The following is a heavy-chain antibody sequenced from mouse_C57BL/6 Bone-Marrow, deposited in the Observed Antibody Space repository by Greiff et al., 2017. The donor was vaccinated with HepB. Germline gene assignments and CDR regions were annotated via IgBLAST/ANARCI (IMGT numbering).Heavy chain of an antibody. D-gene: IGHD2-2*01. J-gene: IGHJ2*01. V-gene: IGHV3-6*01. CDR3: ARSSTMVKGYYFDY. Sequence: EVKVEESGPGLVKPSQSLSLTCSVTGYSITSGYYWNWIRQFPGNKLEWMGYISYDGSNNYNPSLKNRISITRDTSKNQFFLKLNSVTTEDTATYYCARSSTMVKGYYFDYWGQGTTLTVSS. CDR2: ISYDGSN. CDR1: GYSITSGYY.